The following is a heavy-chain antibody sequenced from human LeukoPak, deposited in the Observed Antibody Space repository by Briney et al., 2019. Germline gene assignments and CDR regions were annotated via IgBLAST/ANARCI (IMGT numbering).Heavy chain of an antibody. J-gene: IGHJ3*01. CDR2: IFHSGST. CDR3: ARDASLQTGAFDV. D-gene: IGHD5-24*01. V-gene: IGHV4-4*02. CDR1: GGSISRSDW. Sequence: SGTLSLTCAVSGGSISRSDWWSWVRQSPGKGLEWIGEIFHSGSTKYNPSLKSRVTISVDKSKNQFSLDLTSVTAADTAMYYCARDASLQTGAFDVWGQGTMVTVSS.